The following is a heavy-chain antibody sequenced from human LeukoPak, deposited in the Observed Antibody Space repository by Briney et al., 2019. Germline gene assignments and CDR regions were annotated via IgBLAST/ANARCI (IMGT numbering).Heavy chain of an antibody. V-gene: IGHV4-59*01. CDR3: ARYSSGFSFGY. D-gene: IGHD2-15*01. Sequence: SETLSLTCTVSGGSISGYYWSWIRQPPGKGLEWIGYIYYSGSTNYNPSLKSRVTISVDTSKNQFSLKLSSVTAADTAVYYCARYSSGFSFGYWGQGTLVTVSS. CDR1: GGSISGYY. J-gene: IGHJ4*02. CDR2: IYYSGST.